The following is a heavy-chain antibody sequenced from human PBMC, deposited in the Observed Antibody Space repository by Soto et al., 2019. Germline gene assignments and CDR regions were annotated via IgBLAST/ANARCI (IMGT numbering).Heavy chain of an antibody. D-gene: IGHD1-1*01. CDR1: GFTFGDTP. CDR3: TAGRQKRGAQPFDY. V-gene: IGHV3-15*01. Sequence: EVQLVESGGGLVEPGGSLRLSCAASGFTFGDTPMNWVRQAPGKGLEWVGRLKSKTDGGTTDFAAPVKGRFSISRDAPKNTVNLKMDRLRIEDTAVYYCTAGRQKRGAQPFDYWGQGTLVIVSS. CDR2: LKSKTDGGTT. J-gene: IGHJ4*02.